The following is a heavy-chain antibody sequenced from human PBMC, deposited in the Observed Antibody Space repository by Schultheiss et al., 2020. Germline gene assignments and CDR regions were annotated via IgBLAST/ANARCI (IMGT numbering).Heavy chain of an antibody. V-gene: IGHV1-8*01. CDR2: MNPNSGNT. J-gene: IGHJ6*02. CDR1: GYTFTSYD. CDR3: ARNLGSGYDAVPYYYVMDV. Sequence: ASVKVSCKASGYTFTSYDINWVRQATGQGLEWMGWMNPNSGNTGYAQKFQGRVTMTRDTSISTAYIELSRLRSDDTAVYYCARNLGSGYDAVPYYYVMDVWGQGTTVTVSS. D-gene: IGHD5-12*01.